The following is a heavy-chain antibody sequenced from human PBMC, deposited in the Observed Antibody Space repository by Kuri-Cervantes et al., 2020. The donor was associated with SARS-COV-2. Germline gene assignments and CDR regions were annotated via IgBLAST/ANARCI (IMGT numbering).Heavy chain of an antibody. D-gene: IGHD6-6*01. Sequence: GESLKISCAASGFTFSSYSMNWVRQAPGKGLEWVSVIYSGGSTYYADSVKGRFTISRDNSKNTLYLQMNSLRAEDTAVYYCARDSGSSSIRGYFDYWGQGTLVTVSS. J-gene: IGHJ4*02. V-gene: IGHV3-53*01. CDR3: ARDSGSSSIRGYFDY. CDR2: IYSGGST. CDR1: GFTFSSYS.